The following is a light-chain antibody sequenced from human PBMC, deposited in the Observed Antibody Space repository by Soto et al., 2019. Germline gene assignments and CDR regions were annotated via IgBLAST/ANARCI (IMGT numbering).Light chain of an antibody. CDR3: QQFSDWPLFT. CDR2: GAS. CDR1: QPISSN. J-gene: IGKJ3*01. V-gene: IGKV3-15*01. Sequence: EIVMTQFPGTLSVSPGERATFSCSASQPISSNLAWYQQKPGQPPRLLIYGASTRATGVPARFSGSGSGTEFTLTISSLQSEDLAVYFCQQFSDWPLFTFGPGTKVDIK.